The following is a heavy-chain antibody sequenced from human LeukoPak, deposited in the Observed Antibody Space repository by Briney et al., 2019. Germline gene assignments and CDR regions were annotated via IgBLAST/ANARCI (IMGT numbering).Heavy chain of an antibody. CDR1: GYTFTGYY. D-gene: IGHD3-22*01. CDR2: INTNSGGT. CDR3: ARMKRLYDSSGYPYAFDI. V-gene: IGHV1-2*02. J-gene: IGHJ3*02. Sequence: ASVAVSCKASGYTFTGYYMHWVRQAPGQGLEWMGGINTNSGGTNYAQKFQGRVTMTRDTSISTAYMELSRLRSDDTAVYYCARMKRLYDSSGYPYAFDIWGQGTMVTVSS.